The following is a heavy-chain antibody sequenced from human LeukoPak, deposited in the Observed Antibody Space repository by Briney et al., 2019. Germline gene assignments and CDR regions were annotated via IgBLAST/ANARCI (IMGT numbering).Heavy chain of an antibody. CDR2: INPNSGGT. CDR1: GYTFTSYY. J-gene: IGHJ3*02. V-gene: IGHV1-2*02. D-gene: IGHD5-24*01. Sequence: ASVKVSCKASGYTFTSYYMHWVRQAPGQGLEWMGWINPNSGGTNYAQKFQGRVTKTRDTSISTAYMELSRLRSDDTAVYYCAGGGWLQWDAFDIWGQGTMVTVSS. CDR3: AGGGWLQWDAFDI.